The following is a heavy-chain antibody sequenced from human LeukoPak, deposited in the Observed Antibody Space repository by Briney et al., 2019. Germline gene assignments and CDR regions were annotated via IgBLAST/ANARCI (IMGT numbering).Heavy chain of an antibody. J-gene: IGHJ4*02. Sequence: GGSLRLSCAASGFTFSSYGMHWVRQAPGKGLEWVAFIRYDGSNKYYADSVKGRFTISRDNSRNTLYLQMNSLRAEDTAVYYCAKDRGLVGAALPFDYWGQGTLVTVSS. CDR3: AKDRGLVGAALPFDY. CDR1: GFTFSSYG. CDR2: IRYDGSNK. V-gene: IGHV3-30*02. D-gene: IGHD1-26*01.